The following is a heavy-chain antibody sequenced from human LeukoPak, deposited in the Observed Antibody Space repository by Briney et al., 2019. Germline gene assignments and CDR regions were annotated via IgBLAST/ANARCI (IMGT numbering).Heavy chain of an antibody. CDR2: IYYSGST. D-gene: IGHD3-22*01. CDR1: GGSISSSSYY. J-gene: IGHJ4*02. CDR3: ARGAGIFRVVVITNFDY. V-gene: IGHV4-39*01. Sequence: PSETLSLTCTVSGGSISSSSYYWGWIRQPPGKGLEWIGSIYYSGSTYYNPFLKSRVTISVDTSKNQFSLKLSSVTAADTAVYYCARGAGIFRVVVITNFDYWGQGTLVTVSP.